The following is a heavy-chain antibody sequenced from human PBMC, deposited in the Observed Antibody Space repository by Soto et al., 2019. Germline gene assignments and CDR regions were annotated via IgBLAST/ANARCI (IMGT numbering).Heavy chain of an antibody. D-gene: IGHD2-2*01. V-gene: IGHV3-33*01. CDR2: IWYDGSNK. Sequence: QVQLVESGGGVVQPGRSLRLSCAASGFTFSSYGMHWVRQAPGKGLEWVAVIWYDGSNKYYADSVKGRFTISRDNSKNTLYLQMNSLKAEDTAVYYCAGDPLYCSSTSCYSIDYWGQGTLVTVSS. CDR3: AGDPLYCSSTSCYSIDY. J-gene: IGHJ4*02. CDR1: GFTFSSYG.